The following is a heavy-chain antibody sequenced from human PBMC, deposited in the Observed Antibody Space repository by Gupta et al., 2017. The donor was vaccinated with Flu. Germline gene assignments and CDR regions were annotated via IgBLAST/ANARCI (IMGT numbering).Heavy chain of an antibody. CDR2: IYYSGST. D-gene: IGHD2-15*01. Sequence: QLQLQESGPGLVKPSETLSLTCTVSGGSISSSSYYWGWIRQPPGKGLEWIGSIYYSGSTYYNPSLKSRVTISVDTSKNQFSLKLSSVTAADTAVYYCARGRPTDIVVVVAGLPANWFDPWGQGTLVTVSS. V-gene: IGHV4-39*01. J-gene: IGHJ5*02. CDR3: ARGRPTDIVVVVAGLPANWFDP. CDR1: GGSISSSSYY.